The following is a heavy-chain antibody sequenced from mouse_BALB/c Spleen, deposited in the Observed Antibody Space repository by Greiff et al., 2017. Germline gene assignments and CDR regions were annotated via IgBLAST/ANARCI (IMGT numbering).Heavy chain of an antibody. D-gene: IGHD1-1*01. J-gene: IGHJ2*01. CDR2: INPSTGYT. CDR3: ARGYYGTTYYFDY. V-gene: IGHV1-7*01. Sequence: QVQLKQSGAELAKPGASVKMSCKASGYTFTSYWMHWVKQRPGQGLEWIGYINPSTGYTEYNQKFKDKATLTADKSSSTAYMQLSSLTSEDSAVYYCARGYYGTTYYFDYWGQGTTLTVSS. CDR1: GYTFTSYW.